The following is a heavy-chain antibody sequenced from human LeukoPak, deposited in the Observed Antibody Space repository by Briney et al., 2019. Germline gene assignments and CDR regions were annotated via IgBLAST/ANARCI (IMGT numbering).Heavy chain of an antibody. Sequence: PSETLSLTCTVSGGSISSSSYYWGWIRQPPGKGLEWIGSIYYSGSTYYNPSLKSRVTISVDTSKNQFSLKLSSVTAADTAVYYCARQVTADYFDYWGQGTLVTV. V-gene: IGHV4-39*01. J-gene: IGHJ4*02. CDR2: IYYSGST. CDR3: ARQVTADYFDY. D-gene: IGHD4-23*01. CDR1: GGSISSSSYY.